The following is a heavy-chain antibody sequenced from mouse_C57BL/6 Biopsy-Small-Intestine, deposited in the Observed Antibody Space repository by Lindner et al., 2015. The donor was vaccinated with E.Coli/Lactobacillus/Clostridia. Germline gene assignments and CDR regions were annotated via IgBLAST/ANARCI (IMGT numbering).Heavy chain of an antibody. J-gene: IGHJ2*01. D-gene: IGHD2-4*01. Sequence: VQLQESGAELVRPGTSVKTSCKASGYTFTNYWIGWAKQRPGHGLEWIGDIYPGGGYTNYNEKFKGKATLTADKSSSTAYMQFSSLTSEDSAIYYCARWGDYDVGFDYWGQGTTLTVSS. V-gene: IGHV1-63*01. CDR1: GYTFTNYW. CDR2: IYPGGGYT. CDR3: ARWGDYDVGFDY.